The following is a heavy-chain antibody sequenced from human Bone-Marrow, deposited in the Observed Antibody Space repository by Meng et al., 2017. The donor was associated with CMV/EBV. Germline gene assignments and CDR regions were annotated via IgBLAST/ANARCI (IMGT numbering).Heavy chain of an antibody. CDR3: AREDSSGYSYYFDY. Sequence: VQLGQSGAEVKKPGSSVKVSCKASGGTFSSYTISWVRPAPGQGLEWMGRIIPILGIANYAQKFQGRVTITADKSTSTAYMELSSLRSEDTAVYYCAREDSSGYSYYFDYWGQGTLVTVSS. D-gene: IGHD3-22*01. J-gene: IGHJ4*02. V-gene: IGHV1-69*08. CDR2: IIPILGIA. CDR1: GGTFSSYT.